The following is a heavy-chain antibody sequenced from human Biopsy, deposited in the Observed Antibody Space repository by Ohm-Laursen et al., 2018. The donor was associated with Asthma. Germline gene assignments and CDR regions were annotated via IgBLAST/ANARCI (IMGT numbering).Heavy chain of an antibody. V-gene: IGHV4-30-4*01. CDR1: GASIKTDDHY. Sequence: TLSLTYTVSGASIKTDDHYWSWLRQPPGKGLEWFGFIHYSGSTSYNPSLKGGVTISVGTSKNQFSLKLSSVTAADTAVYYCARASVAASSNWFDPWGQGTLVTISS. D-gene: IGHD6-19*01. CDR2: IHYSGST. J-gene: IGHJ5*02. CDR3: ARASVAASSNWFDP.